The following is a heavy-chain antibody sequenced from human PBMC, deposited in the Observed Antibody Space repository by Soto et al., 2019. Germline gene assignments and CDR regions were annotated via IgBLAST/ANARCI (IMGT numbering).Heavy chain of an antibody. J-gene: IGHJ5*02. CDR2: IYYSGST. V-gene: IGHV4-30-4*01. D-gene: IGHD5-18*01. CDR1: GGSISSGDYY. Sequence: PSETLSLTCTVSGGSISSGDYYWSWIRQPPGKGLEWIGYIYYSGSTYYNPSPKSRVTISVDTSKNQFSLKLSSVTAADTAVYYCARESMVTPNWFDPWGQGTLVTVSS. CDR3: ARESMVTPNWFDP.